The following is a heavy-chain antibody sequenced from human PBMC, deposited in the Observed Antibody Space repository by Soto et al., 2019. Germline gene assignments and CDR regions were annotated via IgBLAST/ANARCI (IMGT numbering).Heavy chain of an antibody. V-gene: IGHV3-11*06. CDR1: GFTFSDYY. Sequence: QVQLVESGGGLVKPGGSLRLSCTASGFTFSDYYMSWIRQAPGRGLEWVSFISRTSSYTNYADSVKGRFTISRDNAKNSLYLQMNSPRAEDTALYICARLTPQDDLDYWGQGTLVTVSS. CDR3: ARLTPQDDLDY. J-gene: IGHJ4*02. CDR2: ISRTSSYT. D-gene: IGHD1-1*01.